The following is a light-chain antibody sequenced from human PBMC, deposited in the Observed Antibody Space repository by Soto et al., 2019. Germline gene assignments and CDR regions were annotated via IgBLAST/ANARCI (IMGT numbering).Light chain of an antibody. V-gene: IGLV7-46*01. CDR3: LLSYSGTWV. J-gene: IGLJ3*02. CDR1: AGTVTSGHY. CDR2: DTN. Sequence: QAVVTQEPSLTVSPGGTMTLSCGSSAGTVTSGHYPFWFQQRPGQAPKTLIYDTNNKHSWTPARFSGSLLGGKAALTLSGAQPEDEADYYCLLSYSGTWVFGGGTKVTVL.